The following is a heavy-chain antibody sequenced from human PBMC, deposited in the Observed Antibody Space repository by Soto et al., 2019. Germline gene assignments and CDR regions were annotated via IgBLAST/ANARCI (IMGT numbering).Heavy chain of an antibody. D-gene: IGHD3-3*01. Sequence: ASVKVSCKASGYTFTSYAMHWVRQAPGQRLEWMGWINAGNGNTKYSQKFQGRVTITRDTSASTAYMELSSLRSEDTAVYYCATGGPSLRFLEWSSFYYYYGMDVWGQGTTATVSS. CDR1: GYTFTSYA. CDR3: ATGGPSLRFLEWSSFYYYYGMDV. V-gene: IGHV1-3*01. J-gene: IGHJ6*02. CDR2: INAGNGNT.